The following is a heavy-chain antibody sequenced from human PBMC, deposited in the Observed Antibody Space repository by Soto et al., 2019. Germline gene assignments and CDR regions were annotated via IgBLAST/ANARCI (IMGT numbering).Heavy chain of an antibody. CDR1: GGSFSGYY. CDR2: INHSGST. CDR3: ARGRWLQFFDY. D-gene: IGHD5-12*01. Sequence: LSLTCAVYGGSFSGYYWSWIRQPPGKGLEWIGEINHSGSTNYNPSLKSRVTISVDTSKNQFSLKLSSVTAADTAVYYCARGRWLQFFDYWGQGTLVTVSS. J-gene: IGHJ4*02. V-gene: IGHV4-34*01.